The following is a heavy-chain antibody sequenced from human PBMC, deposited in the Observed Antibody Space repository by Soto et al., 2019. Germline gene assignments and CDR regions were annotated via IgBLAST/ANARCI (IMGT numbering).Heavy chain of an antibody. CDR2: IYYSGST. Sequence: QVQLQESGPGLVKPSQTLSLTCTVSGGSISSGGYYWSWIRQHPGKGLEWIGYIYYSGSTYYNPSLKSRVTISVDTSKNQFSLKLSSVTAADTAVYYCARYDCGGNRLDAFDIWGQGTMVTVSS. CDR1: GGSISSGGYY. CDR3: ARYDCGGNRLDAFDI. J-gene: IGHJ3*02. V-gene: IGHV4-31*03. D-gene: IGHD4-17*01.